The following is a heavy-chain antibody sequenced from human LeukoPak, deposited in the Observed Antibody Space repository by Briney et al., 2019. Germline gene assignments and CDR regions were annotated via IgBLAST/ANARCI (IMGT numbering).Heavy chain of an antibody. J-gene: IGHJ1*01. CDR3: ARDASTRKYFQN. CDR2: IYTSGST. Sequence: SETLSLTCTVSGGSISSYYWSWIRQPAGKGLEWIGRIYTSGSTNYNPSLKSRVTMSVDTSKNQFSLKLTSVTAADTAVYYCARDASTRKYFQNWGQGTLVTVSS. V-gene: IGHV4-4*07. CDR1: GGSISSYY.